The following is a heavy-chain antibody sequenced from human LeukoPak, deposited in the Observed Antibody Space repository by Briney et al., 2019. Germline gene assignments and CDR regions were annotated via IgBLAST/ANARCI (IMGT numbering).Heavy chain of an antibody. CDR2: IYTSGST. CDR3: ASLLVVVAAPSYYYYMDV. V-gene: IGHV4-61*02. J-gene: IGHJ6*03. CDR1: GDFISTSDFY. D-gene: IGHD2-15*01. Sequence: SETLSLTCTVSGDFISTSDFYWGWTRQPPGKGLEWIGRIYTSGSTNYNPSLKSRVTISVDTSKNQFSLKLSSVTAADTAVYYCASLLVVVAAPSYYYYMDVWGKGTTVTVSS.